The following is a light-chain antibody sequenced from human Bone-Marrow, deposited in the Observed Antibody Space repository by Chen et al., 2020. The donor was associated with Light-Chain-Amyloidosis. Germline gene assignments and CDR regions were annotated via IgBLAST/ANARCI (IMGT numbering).Light chain of an antibody. CDR2: RDT. V-gene: IGLV3-25*03. CDR1: DLPTKY. J-gene: IGLJ2*01. Sequence: SNELTQPPSVSVSPGQTARITCSGDDLPTKYAYWYQQKPGQAPVLVIHRDTERPSGISERFSGSSSGTTATLTISGVQAEDEADYHCQSADSSGTYEVIFGGGTKLTV. CDR3: QSADSSGTYEVI.